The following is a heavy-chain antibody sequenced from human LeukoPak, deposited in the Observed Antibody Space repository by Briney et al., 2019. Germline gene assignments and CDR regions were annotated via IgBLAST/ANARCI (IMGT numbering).Heavy chain of an antibody. CDR3: TKGSGYYYYYGMDV. Sequence: GGSLRLSCAASGFTFDDYAMHWVRHAPGKGLEWVSGISWNSGSIGYADSVKGRFTISRDNAKNSLYLQMNSLRAEDTALYYCTKGSGYYYYYGMDVWGQGTTVTVSS. D-gene: IGHD6-19*01. V-gene: IGHV3-9*01. J-gene: IGHJ6*02. CDR1: GFTFDDYA. CDR2: ISWNSGSI.